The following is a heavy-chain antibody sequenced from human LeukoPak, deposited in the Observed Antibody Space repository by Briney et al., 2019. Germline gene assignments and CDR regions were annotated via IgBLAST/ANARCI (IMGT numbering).Heavy chain of an antibody. Sequence: RGSLRLSRAASGFTLSSYEMNWVRQAPGNGLEWVSFISSSGTTINQPDSVKGRFTISRDNAKNSVHLQMDNLRAEDTAVYYCARGWDRVHPTGFEFDVWGQGTLVTVSS. CDR1: GFTLSSYE. CDR3: ARGWDRVHPTGFEFDV. CDR2: ISSSGTTI. V-gene: IGHV3-48*03. D-gene: IGHD1-26*01. J-gene: IGHJ4*02.